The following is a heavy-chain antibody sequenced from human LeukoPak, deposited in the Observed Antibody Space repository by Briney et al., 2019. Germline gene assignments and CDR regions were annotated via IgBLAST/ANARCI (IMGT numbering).Heavy chain of an antibody. CDR2: IYYTGST. D-gene: IGHD4-23*01. J-gene: IGHJ5*02. V-gene: IGHV4-59*01. CDR1: SGFISSYY. CDR3: ARGGDAGGWFDP. Sequence: PSETLSLTCSVSSGFISSYYWTWIRQSPGKGLEWIGYIYYTGSTSYNPSLQSRVTISVDTSKNQFSLRLNSVTAADTAVYYCARGGDAGGWFDPWGQGILVTVSS.